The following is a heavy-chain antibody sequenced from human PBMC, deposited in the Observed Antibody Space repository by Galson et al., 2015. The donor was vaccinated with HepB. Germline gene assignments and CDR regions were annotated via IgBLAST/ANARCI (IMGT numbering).Heavy chain of an antibody. V-gene: IGHV1-69*04. Sequence: SVKVSCKASGGTFSSYAISWVRQAPGQGLEWMGRITPFLGITKYAQTFQGRVTITADDSTSAAYMELSSLTSEDTAIYYCARETAVMIQDAPPVVAIKKQWGRSDYYYYMDVWGKGTTVTVSS. CDR1: GGTFSSYA. CDR3: ARETAVMIQDAPPVVAIKKQWGRSDYYYYMDV. D-gene: IGHD2-21*01. CDR2: ITPFLGIT. J-gene: IGHJ6*03.